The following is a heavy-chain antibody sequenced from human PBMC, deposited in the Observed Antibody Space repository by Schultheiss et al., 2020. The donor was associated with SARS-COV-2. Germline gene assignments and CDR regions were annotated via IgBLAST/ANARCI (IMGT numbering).Heavy chain of an antibody. CDR1: GFTFSTYG. CDR3: ARRDSYDYVWGSYRYDY. Sequence: GGSLRLSCAASGFTFSTYGMHWVRQAPGKGLEWVAVIWYDGSNKYYADSVKGRFTISRDNSKNTLYLQMSSLRAEDTAVYYCARRDSYDYVWGSYRYDYWGQGTLVTVSS. J-gene: IGHJ4*02. CDR2: IWYDGSNK. V-gene: IGHV3-33*01. D-gene: IGHD3-16*02.